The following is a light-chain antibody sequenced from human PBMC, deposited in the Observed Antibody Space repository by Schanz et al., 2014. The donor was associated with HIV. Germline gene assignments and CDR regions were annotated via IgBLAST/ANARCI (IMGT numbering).Light chain of an antibody. CDR2: DNN. V-gene: IGLV1-40*01. Sequence: QSVLTQPPSVSAAPGQTVTVSCTGSSSNIGAGYDVHWYQHLPETAPKLLIYDNNNRPSGVPDRFSVSKSGTSASLVISGLKDEDEADYYCQSYDGSLSGVVFGGGTKLTVL. CDR3: QSYDGSLSGVV. CDR1: SSNIGAGYD. J-gene: IGLJ2*01.